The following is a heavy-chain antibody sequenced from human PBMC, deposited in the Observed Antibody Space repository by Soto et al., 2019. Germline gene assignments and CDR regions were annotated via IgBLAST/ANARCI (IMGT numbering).Heavy chain of an antibody. Sequence: GGSLRLSCAASGFSFSDYYMSWIRQAPGKGLEWVSYISSSSSYTNYADSVKGRSTIARNNAKNSRYQQMTGLNAEDTAVYYCASLRAAAGVDGFDIWGQGTMVTVSS. CDR2: ISSSSSYT. CDR3: ASLRAAAGVDGFDI. V-gene: IGHV3-11*06. D-gene: IGHD6-13*01. J-gene: IGHJ3*02. CDR1: GFSFSDYY.